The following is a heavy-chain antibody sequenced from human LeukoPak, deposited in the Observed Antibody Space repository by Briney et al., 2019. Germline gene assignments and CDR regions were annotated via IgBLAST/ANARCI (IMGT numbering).Heavy chain of an antibody. J-gene: IGHJ4*02. D-gene: IGHD6-13*01. Sequence: GGSLRLSCAASGFTFNTYAMHWVRQTPGKGLEWVAVISYDGSNKYYAESVKGRFTISRDNSKSTLYLQMNSLRAEDTAVYYCARVPISGYTSSWHFDYWGQGTLVTVSS. CDR3: ARVPISGYTSSWHFDY. V-gene: IGHV3-30-3*01. CDR1: GFTFNTYA. CDR2: ISYDGSNK.